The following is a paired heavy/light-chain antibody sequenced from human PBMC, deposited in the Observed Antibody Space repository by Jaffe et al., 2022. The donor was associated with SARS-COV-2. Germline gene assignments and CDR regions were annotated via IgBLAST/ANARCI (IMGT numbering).Heavy chain of an antibody. CDR1: GFTFVTHA. D-gene: IGHD3-10*01. CDR2: ISANGGRI. Sequence: EVQLLESGGGLVQPGGSLRLSCAASGFTFVTHALTWVRQAPGKGLEWISAISANGGRIHYADSVKGRFSISRDNSKNTVSLQMSSLRAEDTAVYYCAKVAESLGDQHFDYWGQGTLVTVSS. V-gene: IGHV3-23*01. J-gene: IGHJ4*02. CDR3: AKVAESLGDQHFDY.
Light chain of an antibody. V-gene: IGKV3-11*01. Sequence: VLTQSPDTLSLSPGERATLSCRASQSVSTYLAWHQQKPGQAPRLLIYDASNRATGVPARFSGSGSGTDFTLTISSLEPEDFAVYYCQQRTNWLYTFGQGTKLEIK. CDR3: QQRTNWLYT. CDR1: QSVSTY. J-gene: IGKJ2*01. CDR2: DAS.